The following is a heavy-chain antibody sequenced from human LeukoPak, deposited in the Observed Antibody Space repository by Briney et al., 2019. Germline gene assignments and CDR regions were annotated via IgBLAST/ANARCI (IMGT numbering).Heavy chain of an antibody. CDR1: GFSLSTYG. CDR2: ITGDDGRT. Sequence: QTRGSLRLSCAASGFSLSTYGMHWVRQAPGKGLEWVSGITGDDGRTHYADSVRGRFTISRDNSKNTLSLHMSSLRAEDTAIYYCASSIRFGEDYWGQGTLVTVSP. V-gene: IGHV3-23*01. D-gene: IGHD3-16*01. J-gene: IGHJ4*02. CDR3: ASSIRFGEDY.